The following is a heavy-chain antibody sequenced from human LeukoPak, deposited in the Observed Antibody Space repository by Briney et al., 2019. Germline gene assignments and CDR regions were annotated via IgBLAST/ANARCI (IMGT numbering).Heavy chain of an antibody. CDR2: ISGSGGST. D-gene: IGHD6-13*01. CDR1: GFTFSSYP. J-gene: IGHJ4*02. Sequence: GGSLRLSCAASGFTFSSYPMSGLRQPPGKGVVWVSTISGSGGSTYYADSVKGRFTISRDNSKNTLYLQMNSLRAEDTAVYYCAKGEAAAGTGFRGFDYWGQGTLVTVSS. CDR3: AKGEAAAGTGFRGFDY. V-gene: IGHV3-23*01.